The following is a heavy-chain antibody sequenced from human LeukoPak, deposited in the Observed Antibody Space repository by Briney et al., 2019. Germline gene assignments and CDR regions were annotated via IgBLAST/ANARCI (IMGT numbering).Heavy chain of an antibody. CDR2: ISWNSGTI. CDR1: GFTFDDYA. CDR3: AKDRGAGSGSYKSFDY. D-gene: IGHD1-26*01. Sequence: GRSLRLPCAASGFTFDDYAMHWVRQVPGKGLEWVSGISWNSGTIGYADSVKGRFTISRDNAKNSLYLQMNSLRAEDTALYYCAKDRGAGSGSYKSFDYWGQGTLVTVSS. J-gene: IGHJ4*02. V-gene: IGHV3-9*01.